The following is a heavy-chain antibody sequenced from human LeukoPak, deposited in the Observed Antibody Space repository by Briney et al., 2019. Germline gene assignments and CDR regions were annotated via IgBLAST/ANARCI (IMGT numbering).Heavy chain of an antibody. J-gene: IGHJ4*02. V-gene: IGHV4-31*03. D-gene: IGHD6-13*01. CDR1: GGSISSGGYY. CDR3: ASLGSSWYSVDY. Sequence: ESSQTLSLTCTVSGGSISSGGYYWSWIRQHPGKGLEWIGYIYYSGSTYYNPSLKSRVTISVDTSKNQFSLKLSSVTAADTAVYYCASLGSSWYSVDYWGQGTLVTVSS. CDR2: IYYSGST.